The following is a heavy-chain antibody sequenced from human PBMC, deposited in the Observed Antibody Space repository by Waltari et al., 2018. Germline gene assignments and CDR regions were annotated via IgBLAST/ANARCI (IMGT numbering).Heavy chain of an antibody. CDR3: ARDQQLVPFDY. Sequence: VQLLESGGGLVQPGGSLRLSCAASGFTFSSYALSWIRQPAGKGLEWIGRIYTSGSTNYNPSLKSRVTMSVDTSKNQFSLKLSSVTAADTAVYYCARDQQLVPFDYWGQGTLVTVSS. CDR2: IYTSGST. D-gene: IGHD6-13*01. CDR1: GFTFSSYA. J-gene: IGHJ4*02. V-gene: IGHV4-4*07.